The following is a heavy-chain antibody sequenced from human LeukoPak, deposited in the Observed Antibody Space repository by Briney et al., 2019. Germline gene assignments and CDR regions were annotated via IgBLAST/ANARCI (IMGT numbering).Heavy chain of an antibody. J-gene: IGHJ4*02. CDR3: ASAAPHFDY. V-gene: IGHV1-46*01. D-gene: IGHD2-15*01. CDR1: GYTFTSYY. CDR2: INPSGGST. Sequence: ASVKVSFKASGYTFTSYYMHWVRQAPGQGLEWMGIINPSGGSTSYAQKFRGRVTMTRDTSTSTVYMELSSLRSEDTAVYYCASAAPHFDYWGQGTLVTVSS.